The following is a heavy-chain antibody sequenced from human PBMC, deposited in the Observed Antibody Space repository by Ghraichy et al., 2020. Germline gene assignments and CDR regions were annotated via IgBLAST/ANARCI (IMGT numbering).Heavy chain of an antibody. Sequence: SETLSLTCIVSGVSINIPGHHYWGWIRQAPGKGLEWIGSYYYGGRTYYNPSLKSRATISIDTSKNQFSLRLTSVTATDTAVYYCLKAADTWGQGTLVAVSS. J-gene: IGHJ5*02. CDR2: YYYGGRT. CDR3: LKAADT. V-gene: IGHV4-39*07. CDR1: GVSINIPGHHY.